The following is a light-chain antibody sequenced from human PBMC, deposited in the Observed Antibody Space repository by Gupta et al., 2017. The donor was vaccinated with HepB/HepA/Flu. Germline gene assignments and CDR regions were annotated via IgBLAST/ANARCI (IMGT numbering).Light chain of an antibody. CDR2: QVI. J-gene: IGLJ2*01. V-gene: IGLV2-23*02. Sequence: QSALTQPASVSGSPGQSITISCTGTNSDVAIYDLVSWYQQHPGKAPKLIIYQVIKRPSGVPNRFSGSKSGNTASLTISGLQAEDEAYYYCCSYVGFHTLLFGGGTKLTVL. CDR1: NSDVAIYDL. CDR3: CSYVGFHTLL.